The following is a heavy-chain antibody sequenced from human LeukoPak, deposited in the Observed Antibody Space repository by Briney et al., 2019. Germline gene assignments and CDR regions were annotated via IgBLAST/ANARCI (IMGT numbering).Heavy chain of an antibody. J-gene: IGHJ4*02. CDR3: ARDGYYGSGSYDH. D-gene: IGHD3-10*01. CDR2: INPNSGGT. Sequence: ASVKVSCKASGYTFTGYYMHWVRQAPGQGLEWMGWINPNSGGTNYAQKFQGWVTMTRDTSISTAYMELSRLRSDDTAVYYCARDGYYGSGSYDHWGQGTLVTASS. V-gene: IGHV1-2*04. CDR1: GYTFTGYY.